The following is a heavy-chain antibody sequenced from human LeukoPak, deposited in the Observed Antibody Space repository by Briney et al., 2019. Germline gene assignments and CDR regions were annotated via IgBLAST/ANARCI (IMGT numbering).Heavy chain of an antibody. CDR3: ARDKDYGFDS. CDR1: GYIFTSNG. CDR2: ISANSGNT. D-gene: IGHD4/OR15-4a*01. J-gene: IGHJ4*02. V-gene: IGHV1-18*01. Sequence: GASVKVSCKPSGYIFTSNGISWVRQAPGQGLEWMGWISANSGNTNYAQKFQGRVTMTTDTSTSTAYMELRSLSSDDTAMYYCARDKDYGFDSWGQGTLVTVSS.